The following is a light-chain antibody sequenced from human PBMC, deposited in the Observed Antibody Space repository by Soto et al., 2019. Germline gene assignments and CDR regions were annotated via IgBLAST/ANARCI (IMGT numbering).Light chain of an antibody. J-gene: IGLJ2*01. CDR3: CSYAGSHVV. CDR1: SSDVGSYNL. V-gene: IGLV2-23*01. Sequence: QSALTQPASVSGSPGQSITISCTGTSSDVGSYNLVSWYQQHPGKAPKLMIYEGSKRPSGVSNRFSGPKSGNTASLTISGLQAEDEADYYCCSYAGSHVVFGGGTKLTVL. CDR2: EGS.